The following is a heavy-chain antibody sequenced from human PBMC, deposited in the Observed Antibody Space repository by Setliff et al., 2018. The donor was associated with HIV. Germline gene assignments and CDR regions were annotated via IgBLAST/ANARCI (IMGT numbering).Heavy chain of an antibody. V-gene: IGHV4-61*09. D-gene: IGHD3-10*01. CDR1: GGSISSGSYY. J-gene: IGHJ4*02. CDR3: TRRRGPMVRGVDPTPSYYFDY. Sequence: LSLTCTVSGGSISSGSYYWSWIRQPAGKGLEWIGHIYTSGSTNYNPSLKSRVTISVDTSKNQFSLRLSSVTAGDTAVYYCTRRRGPMVRGVDPTPSYYFDYWGQGTLVTVSS. CDR2: IYTSGST.